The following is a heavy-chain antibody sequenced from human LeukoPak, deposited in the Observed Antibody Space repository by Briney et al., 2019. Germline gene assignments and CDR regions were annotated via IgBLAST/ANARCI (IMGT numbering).Heavy chain of an antibody. V-gene: IGHV3-23*01. CDR3: AKDGVFSSSWYYYYYMDV. Sequence: PGGSLRLSCAASGFTFNTYAMSWVRQAPGKGLEWVSAISGSGGSTYYADSVKGRFTISRDNSKNTLYLQMNSLRAEDTAVYYCAKDGVFSSSWYYYYYMDVWGKGTTVTVS. D-gene: IGHD6-13*01. J-gene: IGHJ6*03. CDR1: GFTFNTYA. CDR2: ISGSGGST.